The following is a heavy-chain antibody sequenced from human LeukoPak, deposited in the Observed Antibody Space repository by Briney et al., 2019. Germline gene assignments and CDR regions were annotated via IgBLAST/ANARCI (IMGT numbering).Heavy chain of an antibody. CDR2: ISGSGGST. V-gene: IGHV3-23*01. CDR1: GFTFSSYA. Sequence: PGGSLRLSCAASGFTFSSYAMSWVRQAPGKGLEWVSAISGSGGSTYYADSVKGRFTISRDSSKNTLYLQMNSLRAEDTAVYYCAKETSYGDYAGGAFDIWGQGTMVTVSS. D-gene: IGHD4-17*01. CDR3: AKETSYGDYAGGAFDI. J-gene: IGHJ3*02.